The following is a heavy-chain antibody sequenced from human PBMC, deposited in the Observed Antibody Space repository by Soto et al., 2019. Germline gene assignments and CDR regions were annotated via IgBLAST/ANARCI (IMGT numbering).Heavy chain of an antibody. V-gene: IGHV1-69*13. CDR1: GGTFSSYA. CDR2: IIPIFGTA. J-gene: IGHJ6*02. CDR3: ASDWGSSSNV. D-gene: IGHD6-6*01. Sequence: WASVKVSCKASGGTFSSYAISWVRQAPGQGLEWMGGIIPIFGTANYAQKFQGRVTITADESTSTAYMELSSLRSEDTAVYYCASDWGSSSNVWGQGTKVTVYS.